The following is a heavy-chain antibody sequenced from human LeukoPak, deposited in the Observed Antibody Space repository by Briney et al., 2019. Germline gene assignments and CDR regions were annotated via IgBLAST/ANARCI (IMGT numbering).Heavy chain of an antibody. CDR2: ISSSSSYI. CDR1: GFTFSSYS. Sequence: GGSLRLSCAASGFTFSSYSMNWVRQAPGKGLEWVSSISSSSSYIYYADSVKGRFTISRDNAKNSLYLQMNSLRAEDTAVYYCARGGYYGDYGSNWFDPWGQGTPVTVSS. V-gene: IGHV3-21*01. D-gene: IGHD4-17*01. J-gene: IGHJ5*02. CDR3: ARGGYYGDYGSNWFDP.